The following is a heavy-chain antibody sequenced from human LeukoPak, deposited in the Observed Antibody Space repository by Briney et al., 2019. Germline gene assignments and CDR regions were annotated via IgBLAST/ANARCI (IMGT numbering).Heavy chain of an antibody. Sequence: SETLSLTCAVYGGSFSGYYWSWIRQPPGKGLEWIGEINHSGSTNYNPSLKSRVTISVDTSKNQFSLKLSSVTAADTAVYYCARAPQDDFWSGSVWFDPWGQGTLVTASS. CDR3: ARAPQDDFWSGSVWFDP. D-gene: IGHD3-3*01. V-gene: IGHV4-34*01. CDR1: GGSFSGYY. J-gene: IGHJ5*02. CDR2: INHSGST.